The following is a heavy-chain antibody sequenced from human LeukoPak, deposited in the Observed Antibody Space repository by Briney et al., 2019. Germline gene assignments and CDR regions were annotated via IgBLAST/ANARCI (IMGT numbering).Heavy chain of an antibody. V-gene: IGHV4-39*01. CDR3: ARRLYCSSTSCSTIYYMDV. D-gene: IGHD2-2*01. CDR2: IYYSGST. CDR1: GGSISSSSYY. Sequence: ASETLSLTCTVSGGSISSSSYYWGWIRQPPGKGLEWIVSIYYSGSTYYNPSLKSRVTISVDTSKNQFSLKLSSVTAADTAVYYCARRLYCSSTSCSTIYYMDVWGKGTTVTVSS. J-gene: IGHJ6*03.